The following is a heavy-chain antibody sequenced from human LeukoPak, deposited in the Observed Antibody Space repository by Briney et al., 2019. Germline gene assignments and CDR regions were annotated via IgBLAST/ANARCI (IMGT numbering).Heavy chain of an antibody. D-gene: IGHD6-19*01. J-gene: IGHJ4*02. CDR1: GGSISSGGYS. V-gene: IGHV4-30-2*01. CDR2: IYHSGST. Sequence: SQTLSLTCTVSGGSISSGGYSWSWIRQPPGKGLEWIGFIYHSGSTYYNPSLKSRVTISVDRSRNQFSLKLSSVTAADTAVYYCAGQIAVAPVYFDYWGQGTLVTVSS. CDR3: AGQIAVAPVYFDY.